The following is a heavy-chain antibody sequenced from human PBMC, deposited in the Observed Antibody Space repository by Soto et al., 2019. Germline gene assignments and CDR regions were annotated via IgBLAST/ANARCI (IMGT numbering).Heavy chain of an antibody. V-gene: IGHV3-33*01. J-gene: IGHJ5*02. CDR3: ARHVNYDFCSGYFWWFDP. CDR2: IWYDGSNK. Sequence: GGSLRLSCAASGFMFSSYGMHWVRQAPGKGLEWVAVIWYDGSNKYYADSVKGRFTISRDNPKNTLYLQMNSLRAEDTAVYYCARHVNYDFCSGYFWWFDPWGQRTLVTVSS. D-gene: IGHD3-3*01. CDR1: GFMFSSYG.